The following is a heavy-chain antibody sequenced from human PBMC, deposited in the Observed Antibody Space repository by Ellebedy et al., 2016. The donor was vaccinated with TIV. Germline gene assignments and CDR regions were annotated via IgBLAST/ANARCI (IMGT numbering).Heavy chain of an antibody. CDR3: ARDRQQLVLGELDY. V-gene: IGHV1-69*13. CDR1: GGTFSSYA. D-gene: IGHD6-13*01. CDR2: IIPIFGTA. Sequence: AASVKVSCKASGGTFSSYAISWVRQAPGQGLEWMGGIIPIFGTANYAQKFQGRVTITADESTSTAYMELSSLRSEDTAVYYCARDRQQLVLGELDYWGQGTLVTVSS. J-gene: IGHJ4*02.